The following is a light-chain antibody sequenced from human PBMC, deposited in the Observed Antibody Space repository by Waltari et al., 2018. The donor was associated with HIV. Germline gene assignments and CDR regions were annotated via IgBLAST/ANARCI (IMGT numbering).Light chain of an antibody. CDR3: ATWDDSLSGVV. Sequence: QSVLTQPPSASGTPGQRVTISCSGSSSNIGSNSVHWYQQLPGTAPKLLIYRDNQRLSGVPDRFSGSKSGTSASLAISGLRSDDEADYYCATWDDSLSGVVFGGGTKVTVL. J-gene: IGLJ2*01. CDR2: RDN. V-gene: IGLV1-47*01. CDR1: SSNIGSNS.